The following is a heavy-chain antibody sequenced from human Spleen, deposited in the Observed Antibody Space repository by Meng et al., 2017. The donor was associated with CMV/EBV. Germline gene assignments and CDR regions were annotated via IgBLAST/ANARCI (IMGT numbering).Heavy chain of an antibody. J-gene: IGHJ4*02. CDR2: IRNRANSHAT. CDR1: GFSFSDAG. Sequence: CAASGFSFSDAGLHWVRQASGRGLEWIGRIRNRANSHATAYVASVKGRFTISRDDSRSTMYLQMNSLKTDDTAVYYCSRGDSKGPHYWGQGSLVTVSS. CDR3: SRGDSKGPHY. V-gene: IGHV3-73*01. D-gene: IGHD3-22*01.